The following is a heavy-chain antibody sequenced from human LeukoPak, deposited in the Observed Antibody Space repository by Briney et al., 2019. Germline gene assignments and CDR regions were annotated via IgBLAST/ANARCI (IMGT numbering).Heavy chain of an antibody. V-gene: IGHV3-23*01. CDR3: AKGSSGSRPYYFDY. J-gene: IGHJ4*02. CDR2: ITDSGGST. Sequence: GGSLRLSCAASGFTFSSYAMSWVRQAPGEGLEWVSAITDSGGSTYYSDSVKGRFTISRDNSKNTLYLQMNTLRAGDTAIYYCAKGSSGSRPYYFDYWGQGTLVTVSS. CDR1: GFTFSSYA. D-gene: IGHD3-22*01.